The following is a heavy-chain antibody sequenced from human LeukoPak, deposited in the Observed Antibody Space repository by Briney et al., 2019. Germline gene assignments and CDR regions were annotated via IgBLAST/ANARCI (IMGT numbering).Heavy chain of an antibody. D-gene: IGHD6-6*01. Sequence: GGSLRLSCAASGFTFSHHGMHWVRQAPGKGLEWVAFIRNDGSNHYYADSVKGRFTISRDNSKNTLYLQMNSLRAEDTAVYYCAKDLFSSSGLFGAFDIWGQGTMVTVSS. J-gene: IGHJ3*02. CDR1: GFTFSHHG. CDR3: AKDLFSSSGLFGAFDI. V-gene: IGHV3-30*02. CDR2: IRNDGSNH.